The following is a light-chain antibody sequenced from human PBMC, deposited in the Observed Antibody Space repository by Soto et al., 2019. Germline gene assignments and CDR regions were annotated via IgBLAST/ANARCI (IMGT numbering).Light chain of an antibody. Sequence: EIVLTQSPAHLSLSPGERATLSCRARQSVSSYLAWYQQKTCQAPRLLIYDASNRATGIPARFSGGGSGTDFTLTISSLEPEDFAVYYCQQRFNWPRFTFGQGTKLEIK. CDR2: DAS. J-gene: IGKJ2*01. CDR3: QQRFNWPRFT. V-gene: IGKV3-11*01. CDR1: QSVSSY.